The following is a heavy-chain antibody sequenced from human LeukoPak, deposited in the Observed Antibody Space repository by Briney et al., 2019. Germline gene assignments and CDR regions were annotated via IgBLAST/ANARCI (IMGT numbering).Heavy chain of an antibody. V-gene: IGHV3-64D*09. D-gene: IGHD3-10*01. CDR1: GFTFSSYA. Sequence: GGSLRLSCSASGFTFSSYAMHWVRQAPGRGLEYVSAISSNGGSTYYADSVKGRFTISRDNSKNTLYLQMSSLRAEDTAVYYCVKGRITMVRGVFDYWGQGTLVTVSS. CDR3: VKGRITMVRGVFDY. CDR2: ISSNGGST. J-gene: IGHJ4*02.